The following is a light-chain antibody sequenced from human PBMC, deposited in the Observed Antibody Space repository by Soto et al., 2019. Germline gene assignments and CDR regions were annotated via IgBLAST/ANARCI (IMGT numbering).Light chain of an antibody. V-gene: IGKV1-5*01. CDR3: QQYYSYPTIT. CDR2: AAS. Sequence: DIQMTQSPSTLSGSVGDRVTITCRASESISRWLAWYQQKPGKAPKLLIYAASTLQSGVPSRFSGSGSGTDFTLTISCLQSEDFATYYCQQYYSYPTITFGQGTRLEI. J-gene: IGKJ5*01. CDR1: ESISRW.